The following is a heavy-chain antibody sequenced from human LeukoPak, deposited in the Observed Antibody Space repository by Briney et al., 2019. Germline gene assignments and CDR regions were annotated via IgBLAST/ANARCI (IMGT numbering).Heavy chain of an antibody. CDR3: ARVSSCSGGSCYSGIIDY. CDR2: IYYSGST. V-gene: IGHV4-61*05. Sequence: SETLSLTCTVSGGSISSSNYSWGWIRQPPGKGLEWNGYIYYSGSTNYNPSLKSRVTISVDTSKNQFSLKLSSVTAADTAVYYCARVSSCSGGSCYSGIIDYWGQGTLVTVSS. J-gene: IGHJ4*02. D-gene: IGHD2-15*01. CDR1: GGSISSSNYS.